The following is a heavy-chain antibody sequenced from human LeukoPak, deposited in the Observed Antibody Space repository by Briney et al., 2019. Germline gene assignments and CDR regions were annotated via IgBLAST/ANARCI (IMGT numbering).Heavy chain of an antibody. CDR3: ARGSGIAVAGTFDY. CDR2: ISAYNGNT. J-gene: IGHJ4*02. Sequence: ASVKVSCKASGYTFTDYFMNWMRQAPGQGLEWMGWISAYNGNTNYAQKLQGRVTMTTDTSTSTAYMELRSLRSDDTAVYYCARGSGIAVAGTFDYWGQGTLVTVSS. CDR1: GYTFTDYF. D-gene: IGHD6-19*01. V-gene: IGHV1-18*04.